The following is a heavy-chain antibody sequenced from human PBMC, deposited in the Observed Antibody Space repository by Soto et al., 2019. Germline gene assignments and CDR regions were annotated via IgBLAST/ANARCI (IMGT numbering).Heavy chain of an antibody. CDR3: ARDPGSGSYYGWFDP. D-gene: IGHD3-10*01. V-gene: IGHV4-30-4*02. J-gene: IGHJ5*02. CDR1: GDSISSGDYY. Sequence: PSETLSLTCTVSGDSISSGDYYWSWVRQSPGKGLEWIGCIYYSGTTYYNPSLETRLTISVDTSKNQFSLKLSSVTAADTAVYYCARDPGSGSYYGWFDPWGQGTLVTVSS. CDR2: IYYSGTT.